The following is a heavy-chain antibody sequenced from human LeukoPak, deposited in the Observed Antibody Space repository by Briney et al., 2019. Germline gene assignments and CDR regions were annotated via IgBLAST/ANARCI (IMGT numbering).Heavy chain of an antibody. CDR2: IIPIFGTA. Sequence: SVKVSCKASGGTFSSYAISWVRQAPGQGLEWMGGIIPIFGTANYAQKFQGRVTITADESTSTAYMELSSLRSEDTVVYYCARVSHYYDSSGYTAENWFDPWGQGTLVTVSS. D-gene: IGHD3-22*01. J-gene: IGHJ5*02. V-gene: IGHV1-69*13. CDR1: GGTFSSYA. CDR3: ARVSHYYDSSGYTAENWFDP.